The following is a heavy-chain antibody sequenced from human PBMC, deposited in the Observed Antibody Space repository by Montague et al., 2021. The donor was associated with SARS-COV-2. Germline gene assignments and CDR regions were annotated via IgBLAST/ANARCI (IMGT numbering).Heavy chain of an antibody. CDR3: VRPLWFGDSDYYFDS. Sequence: SLRLSCAASGFTVRSYWLHWVRQVPGRGLVWVSRIRPDGLSPHNASSXXVLFVISRDNAKNTLSLELPNLRVDETAIYYCVRPLWFGDSDYYFDSWGQGTLVSVSS. D-gene: IGHD3-10*01. CDR1: GFTVRSYW. J-gene: IGHJ4*02. V-gene: IGHV3-74*01. CDR2: IRPDGLSP.